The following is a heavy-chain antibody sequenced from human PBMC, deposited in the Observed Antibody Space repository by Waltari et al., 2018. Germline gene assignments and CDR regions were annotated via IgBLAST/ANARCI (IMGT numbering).Heavy chain of an antibody. Sequence: EVQVVESGGGLVQPGGSLRLSCEASGLGFSSYEMNWVRQAPGKGLEWISYISNSGSSMYYADSVKGRFTISRDNAKNSLYLEMNSLRAEDTAVYYCARPSTEYYYYYYYMDVWGKGTTVTVS. V-gene: IGHV3-48*03. CDR2: ISNSGSSM. CDR3: ARPSTEYYYYYYYMDV. CDR1: GLGFSSYE. J-gene: IGHJ6*03.